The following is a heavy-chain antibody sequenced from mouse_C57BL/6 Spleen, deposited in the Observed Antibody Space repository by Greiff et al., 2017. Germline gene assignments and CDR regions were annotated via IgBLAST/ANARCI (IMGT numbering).Heavy chain of an antibody. Sequence: QVQLKESGAELARPGASVKMSCKASGYTFTSYTMHWVKQRPGQGLEWIGYINPSSGYTKYNQKFKDKATLTADKSSSTAYMQLSSLTSEDSAVYCCTRDYYDSSHWYFDVWGTGTTVTVSS. V-gene: IGHV1-4*01. J-gene: IGHJ1*03. D-gene: IGHD1-1*01. CDR2: INPSSGYT. CDR1: GYTFTSYT. CDR3: TRDYYDSSHWYFDV.